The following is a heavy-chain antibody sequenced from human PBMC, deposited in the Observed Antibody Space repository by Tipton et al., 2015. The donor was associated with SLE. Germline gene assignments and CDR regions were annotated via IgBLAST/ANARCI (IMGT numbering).Heavy chain of an antibody. CDR2: ISSSNSYT. V-gene: IGHV3-23*01. CDR1: GFTFSSYA. D-gene: IGHD3-3*01. CDR3: AKDVRFLEWYHYGMDV. Sequence: SLRLSCAASGFTFSSYAMSWVRQAPGKGLEWVSYISSSNSYTNYADSVKGRFTISRDNSKNTLYLQMNSLRAEDTAVYYCAKDVRFLEWYHYGMDVWGQGTTVTVSS. J-gene: IGHJ6*02.